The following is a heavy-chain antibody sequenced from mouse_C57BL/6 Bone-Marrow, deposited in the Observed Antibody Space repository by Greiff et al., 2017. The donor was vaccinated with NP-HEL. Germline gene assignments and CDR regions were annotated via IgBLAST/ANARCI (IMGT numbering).Heavy chain of an antibody. CDR3: ARQGGYYWYFDV. CDR1: GFSLPSYG. Sequence: VQLQKSGPGLVAPSQSLSITAPVSGFSLPSYGVHWVRQPPGKGLRWLVVIWSDGSTTYNSALKSRLSISKDNSKSQVFLKMNSLQTDDTAMYYCARQGGYYWYFDVWGTGTTVTVSS. J-gene: IGHJ1*03. D-gene: IGHD1-1*02. CDR2: IWSDGST. V-gene: IGHV2-6-1*01.